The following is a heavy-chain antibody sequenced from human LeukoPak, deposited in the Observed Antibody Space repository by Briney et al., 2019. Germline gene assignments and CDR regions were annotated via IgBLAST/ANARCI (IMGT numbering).Heavy chain of an antibody. CDR2: ISSSSSYI. V-gene: IGHV3-21*01. CDR3: ARLSSGRSTYYFDY. J-gene: IGHJ4*02. D-gene: IGHD1-26*01. Sequence: GGSLRLSCAASGFILNTYSINWVRQAPGKGLDWVSSISSSSSYIYYADSVKGRFTISRDNAKNSLYLQVNSLRVEDTAVYYCARLSSGRSTYYFDYWGQGTLVTVSS. CDR1: GFILNTYS.